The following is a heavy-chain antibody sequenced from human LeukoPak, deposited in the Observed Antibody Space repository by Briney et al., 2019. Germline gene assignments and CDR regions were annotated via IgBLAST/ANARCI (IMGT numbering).Heavy chain of an antibody. D-gene: IGHD1-14*01. J-gene: IGHJ4*02. Sequence: PSETLSLTCAVYGGSFSGYYWSWIRQPPGKGLEWIGEINHSGSTNYNPSLKSRVTISVDTSKNQFSLKLSSVTAADTAVYYCARGRDKRFSAGRTPIDYWGQGTLVTVSS. V-gene: IGHV4-34*01. CDR1: GGSFSGYY. CDR3: ARGRDKRFSAGRTPIDY. CDR2: INHSGST.